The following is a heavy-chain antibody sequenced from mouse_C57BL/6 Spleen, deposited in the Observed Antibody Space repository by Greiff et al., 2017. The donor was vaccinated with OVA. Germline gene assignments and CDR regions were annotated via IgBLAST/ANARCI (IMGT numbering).Heavy chain of an antibody. CDR2: FYPGSGSI. D-gene: IGHD1-1*01. Sequence: QVQLQQSGAELVKPGASVKLSCKASGYTFTEYTIHWVKQRSGQGLEWIGWFYPGSGSIKYNEKFKDKATLTVDKSSSTAYMQLSSLTSEDSAVYYCARGDYYLFDYWGQGTTLTVSS. CDR3: ARGDYYLFDY. V-gene: IGHV1-62-2*01. J-gene: IGHJ2*01. CDR1: GYTFTEYT.